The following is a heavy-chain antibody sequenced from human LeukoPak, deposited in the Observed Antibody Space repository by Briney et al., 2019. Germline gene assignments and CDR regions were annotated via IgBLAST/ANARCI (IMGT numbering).Heavy chain of an antibody. D-gene: IGHD6-6*01. V-gene: IGHV3-30*02. Sequence: GGSLRLSCAASGFTFSSYGMHWVRQAPGKGLEWVAFIRYDGSNKYYADSVKGRFTISRDNSKNTLYLQMNSLRAEDTAVYYCAKVPVEAARPLDYWGQGTLVTVSS. CDR3: AKVPVEAARPLDY. CDR2: IRYDGSNK. J-gene: IGHJ4*02. CDR1: GFTFSSYG.